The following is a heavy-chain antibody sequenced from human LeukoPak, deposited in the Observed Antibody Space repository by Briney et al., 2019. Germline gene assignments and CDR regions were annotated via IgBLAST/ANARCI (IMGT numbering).Heavy chain of an antibody. D-gene: IGHD1-26*01. Sequence: GESLKISCKGSGYSFTTNWIGWVRQMPGKGLEWMGIIYPGDSNTRYSPSFQGQVTISADKSISTAYLQWSSLKASDTAMYYCARKSHYSGSYSVDYWGQGTLVTVSS. CDR2: IYPGDSNT. CDR1: GYSFTTNW. J-gene: IGHJ4*02. CDR3: ARKSHYSGSYSVDY. V-gene: IGHV5-51*01.